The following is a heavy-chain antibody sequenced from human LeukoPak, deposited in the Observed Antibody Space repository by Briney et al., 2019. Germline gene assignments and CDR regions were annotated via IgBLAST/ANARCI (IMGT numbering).Heavy chain of an antibody. V-gene: IGHV6-1*01. D-gene: IGHD2-15*01. J-gene: IGHJ5*02. CDR2: TYYRSKWNN. Sequence: SQTLSLTCAISGDSVSRNGAAWNWIRQSPSRGLEWLGRTYYRSKWNNDYAVSVKSRITINPDTSKNQFSLQLNSVTPEDTAVYYCARGGYGYCSGNGCSPGFDPWGQGTLVTVSS. CDR3: ARGGYGYCSGNGCSPGFDP. CDR1: GDSVSRNGAA.